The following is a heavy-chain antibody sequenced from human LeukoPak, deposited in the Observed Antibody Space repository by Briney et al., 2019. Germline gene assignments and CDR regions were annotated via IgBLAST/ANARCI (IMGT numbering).Heavy chain of an antibody. Sequence: GGSLRLSCAAPGFTFSSYAMSWVRQAPGKGLEWVSAISGSGGSTYYADSVKGRFTISRDNSKNTLYLQMNSLRAEDTAVYYCAKDSYEYSSSSLFDYWGQGTLVTVSS. V-gene: IGHV3-23*01. J-gene: IGHJ4*02. D-gene: IGHD6-6*01. CDR2: ISGSGGST. CDR1: GFTFSSYA. CDR3: AKDSYEYSSSSLFDY.